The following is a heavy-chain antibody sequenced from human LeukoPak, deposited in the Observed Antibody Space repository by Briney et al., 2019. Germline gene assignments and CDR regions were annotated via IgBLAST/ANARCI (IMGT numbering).Heavy chain of an antibody. CDR2: IYSGGST. J-gene: IGHJ3*02. CDR3: ASSGYSGDAFDI. Sequence: TGGSPRLSCAASGFTVSSDYMSWVRQAPGKGLEWVSVIYSGGSTYYADSVKGRFTISRDNSKNTLYLQMNSLRAEDTAVYYCASSGYSGDAFDIWGQGTMVTVSS. CDR1: GFTVSSDY. D-gene: IGHD4-23*01. V-gene: IGHV3-66*01.